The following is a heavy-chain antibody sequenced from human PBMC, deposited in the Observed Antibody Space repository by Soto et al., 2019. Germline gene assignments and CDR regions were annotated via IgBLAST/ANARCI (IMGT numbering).Heavy chain of an antibody. CDR2: INHNGGS. J-gene: IGHJ5*02. CDR1: GGSFSGYY. V-gene: IGHV4-34*01. CDR3: ARGTWDLWFDP. Sequence: VQLQQWGAGLLKPSETLSLTCAVYGGSFSGYYWSWIRQTPGKGLEWIGEINHNGGSNYDPSLNDRVSISLDTSKNQFTLRLTSVTAADTAVYYCARGTWDLWFDPWGQGTPVTVSS. D-gene: IGHD1-26*01.